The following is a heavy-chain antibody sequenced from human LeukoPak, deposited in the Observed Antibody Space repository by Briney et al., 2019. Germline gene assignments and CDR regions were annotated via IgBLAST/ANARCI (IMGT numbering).Heavy chain of an antibody. J-gene: IGHJ4*02. CDR3: ARGGVRYYYDSSGIDY. D-gene: IGHD3-22*01. Sequence: PSEPLSLTCTVCGGSVRSGSYYWSWIRQPPGKGLEWIGYIYYSGSTNYNPSLKSPVTISVDTSKNQFSLKLSSVTAADTAVYYCARGGVRYYYDSSGIDYWGQGTLVTVSS. V-gene: IGHV4-61*01. CDR1: GGSVRSGSYY. CDR2: IYYSGST.